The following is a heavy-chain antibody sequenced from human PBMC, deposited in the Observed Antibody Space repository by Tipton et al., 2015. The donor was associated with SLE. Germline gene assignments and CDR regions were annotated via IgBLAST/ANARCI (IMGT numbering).Heavy chain of an antibody. CDR3: ARDVGGYSTGWFPYYIHS. V-gene: IGHV4-39*07. CDR2: IYYTGNT. CDR1: GDSISSSSYY. D-gene: IGHD2-8*02. Sequence: TLSLTCIVSGDSISSSSYYWGWIRQPPGKGLEWIENIYYTGNTFYNPSLKSRVTILVDTSKNQFSLKLSSVTAADTAVYYCARDVGGYSTGWFPYYIHSWGRGTLVTVSS. J-gene: IGHJ4*02.